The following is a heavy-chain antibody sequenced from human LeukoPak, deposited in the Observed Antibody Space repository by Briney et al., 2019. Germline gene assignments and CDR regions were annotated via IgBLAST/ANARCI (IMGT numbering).Heavy chain of an antibody. J-gene: IGHJ4*02. CDR1: GFTFSSYS. CDR3: AREGYSSGWYLEYFDY. CDR2: ISSSSSYI. Sequence: GGSLRLSCAASGFTFSSYSMNWVRQAPGKGLEWAPSISSSSSYIYYADSVKGRFTISRDNAKNSLYLQMNSLRAEDTAVYYCAREGYSSGWYLEYFDYWGQGTLVTVSS. D-gene: IGHD6-19*01. V-gene: IGHV3-21*01.